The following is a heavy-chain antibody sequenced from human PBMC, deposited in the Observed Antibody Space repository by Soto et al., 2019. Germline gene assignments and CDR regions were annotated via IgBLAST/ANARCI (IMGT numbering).Heavy chain of an antibody. CDR2: IYYSGTT. J-gene: IGHJ5*02. CDR3: ARSVDP. CDR1: GGSISSYY. V-gene: IGHV4-59*12. Sequence: SETLSLTRTVSGGSISSYYWSWIRQPPGKGLEWIGYIYYSGTTYYNPSLKSRVTISVDTSKNQFSLKLSSVTAADTAVYYCARSVDPWGQGTLVTVCS.